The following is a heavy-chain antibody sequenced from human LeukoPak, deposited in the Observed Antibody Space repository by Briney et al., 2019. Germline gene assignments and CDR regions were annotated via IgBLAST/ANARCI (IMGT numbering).Heavy chain of an antibody. CDR2: IAADGGVK. CDR3: AREATWGQWYFDH. V-gene: IGHV3-30*03. J-gene: IGHJ4*02. Sequence: SGGSLGLSCAASGITFSSHGMDWVRQAPGKGLEWVAVIAADGGVKHYADSVKGRFTLSRDNSKNTLYLQMNSLSVEDTAVYYCAREATWGQWYFDHWGQGTPVTVSS. D-gene: IGHD6-19*01. CDR1: GITFSSHG.